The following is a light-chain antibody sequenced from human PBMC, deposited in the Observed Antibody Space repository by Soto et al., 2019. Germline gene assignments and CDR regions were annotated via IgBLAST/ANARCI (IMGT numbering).Light chain of an antibody. Sequence: EIVLTQSPAILSVSPGERAALSCRASQSVSSYLAWYQQKPGQAPRLLIYGASTRATGIPDRFSGSGSGTDFTLTIGRLEPEDFAVYYCQQYDTSPRTFGQGTKVDIK. CDR3: QQYDTSPRT. CDR1: QSVSSY. V-gene: IGKV3-20*01. CDR2: GAS. J-gene: IGKJ1*01.